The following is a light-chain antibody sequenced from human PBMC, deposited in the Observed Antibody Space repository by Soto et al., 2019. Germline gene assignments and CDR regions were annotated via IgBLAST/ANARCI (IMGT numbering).Light chain of an antibody. CDR2: DAS. J-gene: IGKJ5*01. V-gene: IGKV1-33*01. CDR1: QDINIY. Sequence: PSSLFASVGDRVTITCQATQDINIYLNWYQQKPGKAPNLLIYDASNLEIGVPSRFSGSGSGTHFTFTISSRQTGDIGTYYYQQYDILPITFGRGTRLENK. CDR3: QQYDILPIT.